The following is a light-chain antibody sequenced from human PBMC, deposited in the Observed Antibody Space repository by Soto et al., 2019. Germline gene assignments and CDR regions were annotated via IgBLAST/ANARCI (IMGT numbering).Light chain of an antibody. Sequence: DIVMTQSPDSLAVSLGERATINCKSSQSVLLNSNNMNYLAWYQQKPGQPPKLLISWASTRESGVPDRFSGSGSGTEFTLTINSLQAEDVAVYYCQEYYTNPPMFSFGQGTKLEIK. CDR2: WAS. V-gene: IGKV4-1*01. CDR1: QSVLLNSNNMNY. CDR3: QEYYTNPPMFS. J-gene: IGKJ2*01.